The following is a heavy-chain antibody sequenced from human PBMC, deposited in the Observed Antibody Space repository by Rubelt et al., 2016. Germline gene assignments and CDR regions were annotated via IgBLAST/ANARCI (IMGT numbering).Heavy chain of an antibody. CDR3: ATASPDGSGGSGY. CDR2: FDPADGET. J-gene: IGHJ4*02. V-gene: IGHV1-24*01. Sequence: QVQLVQSGAEVKKPGASVKVSCKVSGYTLTELSMHWVRQAPGKGLEWMVGFDPADGETIYARKCRGRVTMTEETSRDTASMERSSLRSVVTAVYYCATASPDGSGGSGYWGQGTLVTVSS. D-gene: IGHD2-15*01. CDR1: GYTLTELS.